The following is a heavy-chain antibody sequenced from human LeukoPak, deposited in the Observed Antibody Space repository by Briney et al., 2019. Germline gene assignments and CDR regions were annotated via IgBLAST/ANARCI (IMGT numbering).Heavy chain of an antibody. V-gene: IGHV3-30*18. D-gene: IGHD3-3*01. CDR3: AKLIPLYYDLWSGYYEDY. CDR2: ISYDGSNK. Sequence: PGRSLRLSCAASGFTFSSYGMHWVRQAPGKGLEWVAVISYDGSNKYYADSVKGRFTISRDNSKNTLYLQVNSLRAEDTAVYYCAKLIPLYYDLWSGYYEDYWGQGTLVTVSS. CDR1: GFTFSSYG. J-gene: IGHJ4*02.